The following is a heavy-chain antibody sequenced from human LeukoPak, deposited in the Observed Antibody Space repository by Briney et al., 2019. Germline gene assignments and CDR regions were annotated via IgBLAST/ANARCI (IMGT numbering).Heavy chain of an antibody. Sequence: SETLPLTCTVSGGSISSGNYYWTWIRQPAGKGLEWIGHIYSGGSTNFRPSLKSRVTISVDTSKTQLFLKLTSVTAADTAVYYCGRGKYCGDTRCHGYYYMDVWGKGTTVTVSS. CDR1: GGSISSGNYY. CDR3: GRGKYCGDTRCHGYYYMDV. J-gene: IGHJ6*03. CDR2: IYSGGST. D-gene: IGHD2-2*01. V-gene: IGHV4-61*09.